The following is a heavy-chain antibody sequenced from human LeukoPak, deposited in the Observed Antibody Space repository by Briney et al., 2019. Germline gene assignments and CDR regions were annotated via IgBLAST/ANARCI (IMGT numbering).Heavy chain of an antibody. J-gene: IGHJ3*02. CDR3: ARGAGDVSFDAFDI. CDR1: GYTFTGYY. D-gene: IGHD7-27*01. CDR2: INPNSGGT. V-gene: IGHV1-2*02. Sequence: GASVKVSCKASGYTFTGYYMHWVRQAHGQGLEWMGWINPNSGGTNYAQKFQGRVTMTRDTSISTAYMELSRLRSDDTAVYYCARGAGDVSFDAFDIWGQGTMVTVSS.